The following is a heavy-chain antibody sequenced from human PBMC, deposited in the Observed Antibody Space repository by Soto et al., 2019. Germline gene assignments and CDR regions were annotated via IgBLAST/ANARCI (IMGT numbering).Heavy chain of an antibody. CDR1: GGSISSYY. Sequence: QVQLQESGPGLVKPSETLSLTCTVSGGSISSYYWSWIRQPPGKGLEWIGYIYYSGSTNYNPSLKSRVTISVYTSKNQFSLKLSSVTAADTAVYYCARSLYSSSWSPGTWFDPWGQGTLVTVSS. CDR3: ARSLYSSSWSPGTWFDP. J-gene: IGHJ5*02. D-gene: IGHD6-13*01. CDR2: IYYSGST. V-gene: IGHV4-59*01.